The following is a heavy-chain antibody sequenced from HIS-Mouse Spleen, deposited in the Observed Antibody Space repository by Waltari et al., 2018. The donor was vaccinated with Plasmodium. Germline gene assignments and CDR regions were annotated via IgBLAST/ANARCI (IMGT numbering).Heavy chain of an antibody. CDR3: ASSWYWYFDL. J-gene: IGHJ2*01. CDR1: GFTFSSYW. D-gene: IGHD6-13*01. Sequence: EVQLVESGGGLVQPGGSLRLSCAASGFTFSSYWRGWVRQAPGKGLERVANIKQEGSEKYYVDSVKGRFTISRDNAKNSLYLQMNSLRAEDTAVYYCASSWYWYFDLWGRGTLVTVSS. V-gene: IGHV3-7*01. CDR2: IKQEGSEK.